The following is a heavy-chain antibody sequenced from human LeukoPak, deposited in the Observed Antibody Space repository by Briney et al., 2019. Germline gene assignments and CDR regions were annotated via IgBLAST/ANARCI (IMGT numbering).Heavy chain of an antibody. CDR2: IYYSGSA. V-gene: IGHV4-59*01. D-gene: IGHD3-3*01. Sequence: SETLSLTCTVSGGSISSYYWSWIRQPLGKGLEWIGYIYYSGSANYNPPLKSRVTISVDTSKDQFSLKLSPVTAADTAVYYCASNPADFWSGYAIYWGQGTLVTVSS. CDR3: ASNPADFWSGYAIY. J-gene: IGHJ4*02. CDR1: GGSISSYY.